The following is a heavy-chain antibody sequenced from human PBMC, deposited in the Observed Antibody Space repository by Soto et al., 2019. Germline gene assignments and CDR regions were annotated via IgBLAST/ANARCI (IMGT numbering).Heavy chain of an antibody. CDR2: INAGNGNT. Sequence: QVQLVQSGAEVKKPGASVKVSCKASGYTFTSYAMHWVRQAPGQRLEWMGWINAGNGNTKYSQKFQGRVTITRDTSASTAYMELSSLRSEDTAVYYCARGEYQLLELGEWFDPWGQGTLVTVSS. V-gene: IGHV1-3*01. J-gene: IGHJ5*02. CDR1: GYTFTSYA. CDR3: ARGEYQLLELGEWFDP. D-gene: IGHD2-2*01.